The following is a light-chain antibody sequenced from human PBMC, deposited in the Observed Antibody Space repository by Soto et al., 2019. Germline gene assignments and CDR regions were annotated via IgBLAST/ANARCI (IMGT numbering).Light chain of an antibody. CDR1: SSDVGNYNL. CDR2: EAT. CDR3: CSYAGTTTWV. V-gene: IGLV2-23*01. Sequence: QSVLTQPASVSGSPGQSITVSCNGTSSDVGNYNLVSWYQQYPGKAPKLMIYEATKRPSGVSNRFSASKSGNTASLTISGVQAEDEADYYCCSYAGTTTWVFGGGTKLTVL. J-gene: IGLJ3*02.